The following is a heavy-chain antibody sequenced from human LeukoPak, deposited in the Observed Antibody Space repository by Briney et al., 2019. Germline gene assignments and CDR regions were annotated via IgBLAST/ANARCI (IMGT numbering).Heavy chain of an antibody. D-gene: IGHD2-2*01. CDR3: ARDVGEYCSSTNCYASHY. J-gene: IGHJ4*02. V-gene: IGHV1-2*02. CDR2: INPHSGGT. Sequence: ASVKVSCKASGYTFTGYYIHWVRQAPGQGLEWKGWINPHSGGTNYAQKFQGGVTMTRDTSITTAYMELSSLRSDDTAVYYCARDVGEYCSSTNCYASHYWGQGTLVTVSS. CDR1: GYTFTGYY.